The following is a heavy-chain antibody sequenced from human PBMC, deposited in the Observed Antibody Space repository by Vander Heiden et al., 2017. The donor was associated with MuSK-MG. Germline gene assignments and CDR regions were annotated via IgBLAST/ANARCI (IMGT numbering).Heavy chain of an antibody. CDR2: IIPILGIA. CDR3: ARVPDSWNDVDY. J-gene: IGHJ4*02. Sequence: QVKLFQAGAEVNKPGSSVRVSCKASGATFSSYAISWVRLAPGQGLGWMGRIIPILGIANYAQKFPSRVTITADKSTSTAYMELSSLRSEDTAVYYCARVPDSWNDVDYWGQGTLVTVSS. D-gene: IGHD1-20*01. V-gene: IGHV1-69*04. CDR1: GATFSSYA.